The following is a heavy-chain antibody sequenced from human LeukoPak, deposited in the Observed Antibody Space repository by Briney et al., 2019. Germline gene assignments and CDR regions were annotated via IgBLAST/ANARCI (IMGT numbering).Heavy chain of an antibody. Sequence: GGSLRLSCEASGFTFNTYSMNWARQAPGKGLEWVSSIDSSGGYMFYAGSVKGRFIISRDNAKDSLYLQMNSLGVEDTAVYYCLRGDRRDYWGQGTLVTVSS. CDR2: IDSSGGYM. J-gene: IGHJ4*02. CDR3: LRGDRRDY. CDR1: GFTFNTYS. V-gene: IGHV3-21*06.